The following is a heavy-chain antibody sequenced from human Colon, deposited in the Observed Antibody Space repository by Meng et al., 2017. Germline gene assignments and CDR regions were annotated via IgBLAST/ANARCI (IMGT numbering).Heavy chain of an antibody. J-gene: IGHJ5*02. CDR1: GASFGSGGYY. CDR2: IYYSGTT. CDR3: ARAPSYYYDTSGYYGNFFDP. V-gene: IGHV4-31*03. Sequence: GQLQGAGPGRVKPSPTLSLTCTVSGASFGSGGYYWTWIRQHPGKGLEWIGYIYYSGTTYYNPSLKSRVTISVDTSKNQFSLKMSSVTAADTAVYYCARAPSYYYDTSGYYGNFFDPWGQGTLVTVSS. D-gene: IGHD3-22*01.